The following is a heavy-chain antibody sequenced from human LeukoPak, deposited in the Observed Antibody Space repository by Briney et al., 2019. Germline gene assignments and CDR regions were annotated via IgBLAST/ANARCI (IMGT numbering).Heavy chain of an antibody. V-gene: IGHV3-23*01. CDR2: ISGSGGST. D-gene: IGHD4-17*01. J-gene: IGHJ4*02. Sequence: GGSLRLSCAASGFTFSSYAMSWVRQAPGKGLEWVSAISGSGGSTYYADSVKGRFTISGDDSKNTLYLQMNSLRAEDTAVYYCAKDSYGDYDFDYWGQGTLVTVSS. CDR1: GFTFSSYA. CDR3: AKDSYGDYDFDY.